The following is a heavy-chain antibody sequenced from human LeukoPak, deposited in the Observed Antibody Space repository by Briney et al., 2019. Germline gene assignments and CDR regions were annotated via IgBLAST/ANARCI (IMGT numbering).Heavy chain of an antibody. Sequence: SETLSLTCAVYGGSFSGYYWSWIRQPPGKGLEWIGEINHSGSTNYNPSLKSRVTISGDTSKKQFSVKLSSVTAADTAVYYCARGPQTYYDILTGLSFWGQGTLVTVSS. J-gene: IGHJ4*02. CDR1: GGSFSGYY. D-gene: IGHD3-9*01. CDR2: INHSGST. CDR3: ARGPQTYYDILTGLSF. V-gene: IGHV4-34*01.